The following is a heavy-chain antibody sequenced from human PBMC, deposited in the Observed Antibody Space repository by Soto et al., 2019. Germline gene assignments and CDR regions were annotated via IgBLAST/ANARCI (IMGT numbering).Heavy chain of an antibody. CDR2: ISNSGST. CDR1: GGSVGSFH. V-gene: IGHV4-59*08. Sequence: SETLSLTCTVSGGSVGSFHWSWIRQPPGKGLEWIGFISNSGSTNYNPSLKSRVTISLDTSKNQFSLKLSSVTAADTAVYYCARQRPTDGRWEFANYYGMDVWGQGTPVTVSS. D-gene: IGHD1-26*01. CDR3: ARQRPTDGRWEFANYYGMDV. J-gene: IGHJ6*02.